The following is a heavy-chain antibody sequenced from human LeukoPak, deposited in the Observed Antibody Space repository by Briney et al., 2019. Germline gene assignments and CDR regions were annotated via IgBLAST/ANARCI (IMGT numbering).Heavy chain of an antibody. CDR1: GFTFSSYW. V-gene: IGHV3-7*01. CDR3: ARDPMGYCSGGSCYPQTYFDY. Sequence: GGSLRLSCAASGFTFSSYWMSWVRQAPGKGLEWVANIKQDGSEKYYVDSVKGRFTISRDNAKNSLYLQMSSLRAEDTSLSYCARDPMGYCSGGSCYPQTYFDYWGQGTLVTVSS. D-gene: IGHD2-15*01. CDR2: IKQDGSEK. J-gene: IGHJ4*02.